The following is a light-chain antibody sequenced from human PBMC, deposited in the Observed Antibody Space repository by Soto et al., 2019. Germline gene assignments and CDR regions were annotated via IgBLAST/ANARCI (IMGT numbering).Light chain of an antibody. CDR1: SSNIGSNT. Sequence: QSVLTQPPSASGTHGQRVTISCSGSSSNIGSNTVNWYQQLPGTAPKLLIYSNNQRPSGVPDRFSGSKSGTSASLAISGLQSEDEADFYCAGWDDSLNGPVFGGGTQLTVL. V-gene: IGLV1-44*01. CDR3: AGWDDSLNGPV. J-gene: IGLJ2*01. CDR2: SNN.